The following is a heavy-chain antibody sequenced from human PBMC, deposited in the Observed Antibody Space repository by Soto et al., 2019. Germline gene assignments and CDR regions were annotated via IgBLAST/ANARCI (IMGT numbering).Heavy chain of an antibody. CDR3: VTDPAPYYGASTASYYYYAIDG. CDR1: GYTVKSYG. CDR2: ISVYNGNT. Sequence: ASVEVSCKASGYTVKSYGISCVRQAPGQVLEWMAWISVYNGNTKYAQKYQGRISMTTETSTTTAYMELRSLTSDDTAVYYCVTDPAPYYGASTASYYYYAIDGCGRGSPVTVSS. J-gene: IGHJ6*02. V-gene: IGHV1-18*01. D-gene: IGHD3-3*01.